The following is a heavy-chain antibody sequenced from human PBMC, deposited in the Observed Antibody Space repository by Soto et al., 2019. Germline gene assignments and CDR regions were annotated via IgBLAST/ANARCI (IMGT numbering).Heavy chain of an antibody. Sequence: SETLSLTCTVSGGSISSYYWSWIRQPPGKGLEWIGYIYYSGSTNYNPSLKSRVTISVDTSKNQFSLKLSSVTAADTAVYYCARVYGYAETVYFDYWGQGTLVTVSS. CDR1: GGSISSYY. D-gene: IGHD5-12*01. CDR2: IYYSGST. V-gene: IGHV4-59*01. J-gene: IGHJ4*02. CDR3: ARVYGYAETVYFDY.